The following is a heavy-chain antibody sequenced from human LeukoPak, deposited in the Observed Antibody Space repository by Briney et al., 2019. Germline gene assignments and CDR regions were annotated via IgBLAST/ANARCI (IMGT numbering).Heavy chain of an antibody. V-gene: IGHV3-74*01. CDR2: INSDGSST. Sequence: GGSLRLSCAASGFTFSCYWMHWVRQAPGKGMVWVSRINSDGSSTSYADSVKGRFTISRDNAKNTLYLQMNSLRAEDTAVYYCARESFNYGDLFDYWGQGTLVTVSS. D-gene: IGHD4-17*01. J-gene: IGHJ4*02. CDR3: ARESFNYGDLFDY. CDR1: GFTFSCYW.